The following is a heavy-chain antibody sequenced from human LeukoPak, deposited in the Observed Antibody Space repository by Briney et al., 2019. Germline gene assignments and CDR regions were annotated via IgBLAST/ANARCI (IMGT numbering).Heavy chain of an antibody. CDR1: GFTFSSHA. CDR2: ISGSGGST. CDR3: AKDAGQYSSSWYYGY. V-gene: IGHV3-23*01. J-gene: IGHJ4*02. Sequence: GGSLRLSCAASGFTFSSHAMSWVCQAPGKGLEWVSAISGSGGSTYYADSVKGRFTISRDNSKNTLYLQMNSLRVEDTAVYYCAKDAGQYSSSWYYGYWGQGTLVTVSS. D-gene: IGHD6-13*01.